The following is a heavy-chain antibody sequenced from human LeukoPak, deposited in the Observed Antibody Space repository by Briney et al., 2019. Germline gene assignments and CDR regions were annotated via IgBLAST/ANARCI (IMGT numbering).Heavy chain of an antibody. Sequence: PGASVKVSCKASGYTFTGYYMHWVRQAPGQGLEWMGWINPNSGGTNYAQKFQGRVTMTRDTSISTAYMELSRLRSDDTAVYYCARGGGSSWDGGFNWFDPWGQGTLVTVSS. V-gene: IGHV1-2*02. J-gene: IGHJ5*02. CDR3: ARGGGSSWDGGFNWFDP. D-gene: IGHD6-13*01. CDR1: GYTFTGYY. CDR2: INPNSGGT.